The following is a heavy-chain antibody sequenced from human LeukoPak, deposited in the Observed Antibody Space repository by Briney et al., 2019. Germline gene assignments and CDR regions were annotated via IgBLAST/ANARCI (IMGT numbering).Heavy chain of an antibody. Sequence: SETLSLTCAVYGGSFSSYYWSWIRQPPGKGLEWIGEINHSGSTNYNPSLKSRVTISVDTSKNQFSLKLSSVTAADTAVYYCAGDARRSGAARPFDYWGQGTLVTVSS. CDR3: AGDARRSGAARPFDY. J-gene: IGHJ4*02. V-gene: IGHV4-34*01. D-gene: IGHD3-16*01. CDR1: GGSFSSYY. CDR2: INHSGST.